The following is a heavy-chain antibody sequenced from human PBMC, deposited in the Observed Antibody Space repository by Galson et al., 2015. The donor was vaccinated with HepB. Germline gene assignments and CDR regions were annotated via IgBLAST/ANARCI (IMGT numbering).Heavy chain of an antibody. CDR3: ARDRARTGGYPLGY. J-gene: IGHJ4*02. CDR1: GYTFTSYG. Sequence: SVKVSCKASGYTFTSYGISWVRQAPGQGLEWMGWISAYNGNTNYAQKLQGRVTMTTDASTSTAYMELRSLRSDDTAVYYCARDRARTGGYPLGYWGQGTLVTVS. CDR2: ISAYNGNT. V-gene: IGHV1-18*01. D-gene: IGHD2-8*02.